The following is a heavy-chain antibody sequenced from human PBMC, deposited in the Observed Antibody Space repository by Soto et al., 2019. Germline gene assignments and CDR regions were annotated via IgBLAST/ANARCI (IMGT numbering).Heavy chain of an antibody. Sequence: SVKVSCKASGGTFSSYAISWVRQAPGQGLEWMGGIIPIFGTANYAQKFQGRVTITADESTSTAYMELSSLRSEDTAVYYCARVLRYFDWFYGWFDPWGQGTLVTVSS. CDR3: ARVLRYFDWFYGWFDP. CDR1: GGTFSSYA. J-gene: IGHJ5*02. D-gene: IGHD3-9*01. CDR2: IIPIFGTA. V-gene: IGHV1-69*13.